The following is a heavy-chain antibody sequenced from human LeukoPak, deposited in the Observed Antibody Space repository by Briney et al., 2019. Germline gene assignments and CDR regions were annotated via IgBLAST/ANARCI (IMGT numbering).Heavy chain of an antibody. CDR2: MNPNSGNT. D-gene: IGHD2-15*01. CDR1: VYTFTSYD. CDR3: ARVGAAEGYYYYGMDV. J-gene: IGHJ6*02. Sequence: ASVKVSCKASVYTFTSYDINWVRQASGQGLEWMGWMNPNSGNTGYAQKFQGRVTMTRNTSISTAYMELSSLRSEDTAVYYCARVGAAEGYYYYGMDVWGQGTTVTVSS. V-gene: IGHV1-8*01.